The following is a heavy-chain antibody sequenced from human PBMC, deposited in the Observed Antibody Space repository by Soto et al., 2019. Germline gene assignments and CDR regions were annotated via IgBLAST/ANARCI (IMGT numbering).Heavy chain of an antibody. CDR1: GGSVSSSDYY. D-gene: IGHD3-22*01. V-gene: IGHV4-61*08. Sequence: ETPYLTCTVSGGSVSSSDYYWSWIRQSPGRGLEWIGNIYYRGGTSYNPSLKTRPTISTDTSKKQAPLRLSSVTAADTPVYYCPRAIGDYYDSGGYHQAYYFDFWGKGTLVTVS. J-gene: IGHJ4*02. CDR3: PRAIGDYYDSGGYHQAYYFDF. CDR2: IYYRGGT.